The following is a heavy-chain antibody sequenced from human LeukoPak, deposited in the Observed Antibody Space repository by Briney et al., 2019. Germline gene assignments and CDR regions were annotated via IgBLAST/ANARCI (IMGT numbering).Heavy chain of an antibody. Sequence: GGSLRLSCAVSGFTFSSYWMSWARQAPGKGLEWVANIKQDGSEKYYVDSVKGRFTISRDNAKNSLYLQMNSLRAEDTAVYYCARHYDYYYYGMDVWGQGTTVTVSS. D-gene: IGHD3-10*01. CDR3: ARHYDYYYYGMDV. CDR1: GFTFSSYW. J-gene: IGHJ6*02. V-gene: IGHV3-7*01. CDR2: IKQDGSEK.